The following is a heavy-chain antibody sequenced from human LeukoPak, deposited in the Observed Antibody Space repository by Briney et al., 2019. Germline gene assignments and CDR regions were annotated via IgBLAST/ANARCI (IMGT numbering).Heavy chain of an antibody. D-gene: IGHD3-10*01. CDR2: IYYSGST. V-gene: IGHV4-59*01. CDR1: GGSISRYY. J-gene: IGHJ5*02. Sequence: SETLSLTRTVSGGSISRYYWSWIRQPPGKGLEWIGYIYYSGSTNYNPSLKSRVTISVDTSKNQFSLKLSSVTAADTAVYYCARGLLDYGSGSYYNPPWFDPWGQGTLVTVSS. CDR3: ARGLLDYGSGSYYNPPWFDP.